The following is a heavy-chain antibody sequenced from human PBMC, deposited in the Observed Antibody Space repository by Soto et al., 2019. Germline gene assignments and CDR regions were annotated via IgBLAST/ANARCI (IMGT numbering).Heavy chain of an antibody. V-gene: IGHV5-10-1*01. Sequence: GESLKISWKGSGYSFTNDWISWVRQMPGKGLEWMGRIDPSDSYTSYSPSFQGHVTISADKSISTAFLQWSSLKASDTAMYYCARLSQLVHDPWGQGTLVTVSS. CDR3: ARLSQLVHDP. J-gene: IGHJ5*02. CDR1: GYSFTNDW. CDR2: IDPSDSYT. D-gene: IGHD6-13*01.